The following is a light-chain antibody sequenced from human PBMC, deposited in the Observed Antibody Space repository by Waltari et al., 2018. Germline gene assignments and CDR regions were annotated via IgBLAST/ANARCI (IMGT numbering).Light chain of an antibody. CDR1: SSDVGAYNF. J-gene: IGLJ3*02. CDR2: DVS. Sequence: QSALTQPASVSGSPGQPITISCTGTSSDVGAYNFVSWYQQHPGKAPKLMIYDVSNRPSGVSNRFSGSKSGNTASLTISGLQAEDEADYYCSSYTSSSTLWVFGGGTKLTIL. CDR3: SSYTSSSTLWV. V-gene: IGLV2-14*01.